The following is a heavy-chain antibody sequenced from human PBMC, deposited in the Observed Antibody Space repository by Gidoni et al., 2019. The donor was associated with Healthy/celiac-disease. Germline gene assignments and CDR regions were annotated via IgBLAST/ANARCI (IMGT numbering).Heavy chain of an antibody. V-gene: IGHV3-7*01. CDR2: IKQDGSEK. D-gene: IGHD6-13*01. CDR1: GFTFSSYW. J-gene: IGHJ6*02. Sequence: EVQLVESGGGLVQPGGSLRLSCAASGFTFSSYWMSWVRQAPGKGLEWVANIKQDGSEKYYVDSVKGRFTISRDNAKNSLYLQMNSLRAEDTAVYYCARENDSSSWYDNYYYYGMDVWGQGTTVTVSS. CDR3: ARENDSSSWYDNYYYYGMDV.